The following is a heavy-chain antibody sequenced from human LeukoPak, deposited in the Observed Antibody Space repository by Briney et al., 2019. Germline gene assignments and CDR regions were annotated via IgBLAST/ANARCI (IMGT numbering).Heavy chain of an antibody. CDR2: IYYSGST. CDR3: ARGDLIRSVDY. Sequence: PSETLSLTCTVSGGSISSYYWSWIRQPPGKGLEWIGYIYYSGSTNYNPSLKSRVTISVDTSKNQFSLKLSSVTAADTAVYYCARGDLIRSVDYWGQGTLVTVSS. CDR1: GGSISSYY. V-gene: IGHV4-59*12. D-gene: IGHD3-16*01. J-gene: IGHJ4*02.